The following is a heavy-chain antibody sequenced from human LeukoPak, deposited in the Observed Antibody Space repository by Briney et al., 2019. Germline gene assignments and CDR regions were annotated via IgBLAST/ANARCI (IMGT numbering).Heavy chain of an antibody. CDR1: GGTFSSYA. D-gene: IGHD3-10*01. J-gene: IGHJ4*02. CDR3: ARGPYYYGSGSYMGGYFDY. V-gene: IGHV1-69*04. CDR2: IIPILGIA. Sequence: GASVKVSCKASGGTFSSYAISWVRQAPGQGLEWMGRIIPILGIANYAQKFQGRVTITADKSTSTAYMELSSLRSEDTAVCYCARGPYYYGSGSYMGGYFDYWGQGTLATVSS.